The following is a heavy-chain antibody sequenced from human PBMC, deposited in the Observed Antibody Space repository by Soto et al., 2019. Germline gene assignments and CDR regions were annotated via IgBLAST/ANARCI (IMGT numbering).Heavy chain of an antibody. J-gene: IGHJ4*02. Sequence: GGSLRLSCAASGFTFSSYGMHWVRQAPGKGLEWVAVIWYDGSNKYYADSVKGRFTISRDNSKNTLYLQMNSLRAEDTAVYYCAREGTGPPGGYFDYWGQGTLVTVSS. CDR2: IWYDGSNK. CDR1: GFTFSSYG. V-gene: IGHV3-33*01. CDR3: AREGTGPPGGYFDY. D-gene: IGHD1-1*01.